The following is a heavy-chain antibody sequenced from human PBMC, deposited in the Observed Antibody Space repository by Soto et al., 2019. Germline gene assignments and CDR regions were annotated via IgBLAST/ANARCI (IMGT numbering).Heavy chain of an antibody. CDR1: GYTFTSYG. CDR2: ISAYNGNT. Sequence: GASVKVSCKASGYTFTSYGISWVRQAPGQGLEWMGWISAYNGNTNYAQKLQGRVNMTKDTSTSTAYMELRSLRSDDTVVYYCARDGDTVTNAFDIWGQGTMVTVSS. CDR3: ARDGDTVTNAFDI. J-gene: IGHJ3*02. V-gene: IGHV1-18*01. D-gene: IGHD4-17*01.